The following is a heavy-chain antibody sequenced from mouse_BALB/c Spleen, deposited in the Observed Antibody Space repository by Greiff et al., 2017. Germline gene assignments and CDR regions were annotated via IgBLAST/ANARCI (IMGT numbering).Heavy chain of an antibody. J-gene: IGHJ2*01. D-gene: IGHD2-14*01. CDR2: ISSGSSTI. V-gene: IGHV5-17*02. Sequence: EVKLMESGGGLVQPGGSRKLSCAASGFTFSSFGMHWVRQAPEKGLEWVAYISSGSSTIYYADTVKGRFTISRDNPKNTLFLQMTSLRSEDTAMYYCARGEVRRYYFDYWGQGTTLTVSS. CDR3: ARGEVRRYYFDY. CDR1: GFTFSSFG.